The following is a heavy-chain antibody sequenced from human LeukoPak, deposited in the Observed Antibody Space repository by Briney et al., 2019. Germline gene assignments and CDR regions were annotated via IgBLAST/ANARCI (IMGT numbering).Heavy chain of an antibody. Sequence: GGSLRLSCAASGFTFSSYSMNWVRQAPGKGLEWVSSISSSSSYIYYADSVKGRFTISRDNAKNSLYLQMNSLRAEDTAVYYCARVYSALIYAFDIWGQGTMVTVSS. CDR3: ARVYSALIYAFDI. CDR1: GFTFSSYS. CDR2: ISSSSSYI. J-gene: IGHJ3*02. V-gene: IGHV3-21*01. D-gene: IGHD3/OR15-3a*01.